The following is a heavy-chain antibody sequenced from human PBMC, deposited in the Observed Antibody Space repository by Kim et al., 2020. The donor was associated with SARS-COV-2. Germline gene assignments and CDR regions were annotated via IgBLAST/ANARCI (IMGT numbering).Heavy chain of an antibody. Sequence: STNYHPSLKSRGTISVDTSKNQFSLKLSSVTAADTAVYYCARHGDTAMGYWGQGTLVTVSS. CDR3: ARHGDTAMGY. CDR2: ST. J-gene: IGHJ4*02. V-gene: IGHV4-59*08. D-gene: IGHD5-18*01.